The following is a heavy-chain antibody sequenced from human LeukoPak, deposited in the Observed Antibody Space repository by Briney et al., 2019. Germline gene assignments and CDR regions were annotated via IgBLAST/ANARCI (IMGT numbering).Heavy chain of an antibody. D-gene: IGHD4-17*01. Sequence: PGGSLRLSCAACGFTFYDYAMHWVRQAPGKGLEWVSGISWNSGSVGYADSVKGRFTISRDNAKNSLYLQLNSLRSDDTAVYYCAVMTTVTHEDFDYWGQGTLVTVSS. J-gene: IGHJ4*02. CDR3: AVMTTVTHEDFDY. V-gene: IGHV3-9*01. CDR1: GFTFYDYA. CDR2: ISWNSGSV.